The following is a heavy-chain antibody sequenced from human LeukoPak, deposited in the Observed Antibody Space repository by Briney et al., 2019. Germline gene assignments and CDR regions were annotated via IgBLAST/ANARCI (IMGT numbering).Heavy chain of an antibody. D-gene: IGHD1-20*01. CDR2: VYSGGST. CDR1: GFTVSSNY. CDR3: ARGVISGTTPYYYGMDV. J-gene: IGHJ6*02. V-gene: IGHV3-53*01. Sequence: PGGSLRLSCAASGFTVSSNYMTCVRQAPGKGLEWVSVVYSGGSTYYADSVKGRFTISRDNSKNTVYFQMNSLRAEDTAVYYCARGVISGTTPYYYGMDVWGQGTTVTVSS.